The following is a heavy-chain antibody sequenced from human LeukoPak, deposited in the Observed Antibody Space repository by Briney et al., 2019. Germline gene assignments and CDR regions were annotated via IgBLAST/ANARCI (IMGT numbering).Heavy chain of an antibody. CDR3: AIHTAGGRGDSSSWFAFDY. V-gene: IGHV4-34*01. CDR1: GGSFSGYY. J-gene: IGHJ4*02. Sequence: SETLSLTCAVYGGSFSGYYWSWIRQPPGQGLEWIGEINHSGSTNYNPSLKSRVTISVDTSKNQFSLKLSSVTAADTAVYYCAIHTAGGRGDSSSWFAFDYWGQGTLVTVSS. CDR2: INHSGST. D-gene: IGHD6-13*01.